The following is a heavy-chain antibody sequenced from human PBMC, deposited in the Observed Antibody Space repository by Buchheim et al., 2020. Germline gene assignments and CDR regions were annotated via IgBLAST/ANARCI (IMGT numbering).Heavy chain of an antibody. CDR1: GCSISRSNR. CDR2: IYHSGTT. J-gene: IGHJ5*02. CDR3: ASGHGDYNGWFDP. Sequence: QVQLQESGPGLVKPSGTLSLTCAVSGCSISRSNRCTWVRQPPGKGLEWIGEIYHSGTTNYNPSLKSRVTISVDKSKNHFSLRLNSVTVANTAVYYCASGHGDYNGWFDPWGQG. D-gene: IGHD4-17*01. V-gene: IGHV4-4*02.